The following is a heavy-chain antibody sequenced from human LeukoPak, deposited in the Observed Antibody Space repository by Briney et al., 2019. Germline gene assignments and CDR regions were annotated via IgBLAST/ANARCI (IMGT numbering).Heavy chain of an antibody. J-gene: IGHJ4*02. Sequence: GASVTVSCKASGYTFTSYGISWVRQAPGQGLEWMGWISAYNGNTNYAQKLQGRVTMTTDTSTSTAYMELRSLRSDDTAVYYCARSGCSGGSCYSVFDYWGQGTLVTVSS. CDR3: ARSGCSGGSCYSVFDY. CDR2: ISAYNGNT. D-gene: IGHD2-15*01. CDR1: GYTFTSYG. V-gene: IGHV1-18*01.